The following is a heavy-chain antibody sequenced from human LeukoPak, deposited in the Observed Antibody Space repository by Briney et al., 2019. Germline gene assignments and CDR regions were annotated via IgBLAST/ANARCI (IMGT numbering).Heavy chain of an antibody. CDR3: ARGSGYPYYYYYGMDV. Sequence: SETLSLTCAVYGGSFSGYYWSWIRQPPGKGLEWIGEINHSGSTNYNPSPKSRVTISVDTSKNQFSLKLSSVTAADTAVYYCARGSGYPYYYYYGMDVWGQGTTVTVSS. D-gene: IGHD5-12*01. J-gene: IGHJ6*02. CDR2: INHSGST. CDR1: GGSFSGYY. V-gene: IGHV4-34*01.